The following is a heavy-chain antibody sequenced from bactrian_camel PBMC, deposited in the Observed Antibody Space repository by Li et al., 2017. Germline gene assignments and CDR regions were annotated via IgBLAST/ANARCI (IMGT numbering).Heavy chain of an antibody. J-gene: IGHJ4*01. V-gene: IGHV3S26*01. CDR2: IDSDGST. D-gene: IGHD5*01. CDR3: AADSPTARADVRTLYPNY. Sequence: VQLVESGGGSGQAGGSLRLSSVASGYTYSSYCLGWFRQAPGKEREGVAAIDSDGSTSYADSVKGRFTISQDRAKNTLYLQMKSLKLEDAAMYYCAADSPTARADVRTLYPNYLGQGTQVTVS. CDR1: GYTYSSYC.